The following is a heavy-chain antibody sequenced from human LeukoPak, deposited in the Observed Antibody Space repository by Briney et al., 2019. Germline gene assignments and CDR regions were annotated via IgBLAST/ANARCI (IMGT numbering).Heavy chain of an antibody. CDR3: ARDLPAAPGVSDY. D-gene: IGHD2-2*01. J-gene: IGHJ4*02. V-gene: IGHV1-2*02. CDR2: VNPNSGGT. Sequence: GASVKVSCKASGYTFTGYYMHWVRQAPGQGLEWMGWVNPNSGGTNYAQKFQGRVTMTRDTSISTVYMELSSLRSDDTAVYYCARDLPAAPGVSDYWGQGTLVTVSS. CDR1: GYTFTGYY.